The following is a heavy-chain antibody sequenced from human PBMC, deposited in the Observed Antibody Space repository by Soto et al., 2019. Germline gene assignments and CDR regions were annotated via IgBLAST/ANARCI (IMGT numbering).Heavy chain of an antibody. J-gene: IGHJ6*02. CDR1: GYSFTSYW. CDR2: IDPSDSYT. V-gene: IGHV5-10-1*01. CDR3: ARLYGGNSGMDV. D-gene: IGHD4-17*01. Sequence: EVQLVQSGAEVKKPGASLRISCKGSGYSFTSYWVTWVRQMPGKGLEWMGRIDPSDSYTNYNPPFQGHVTISVDKSISTAYLQWSSLKASDTAMYYCARLYGGNSGMDVWVQGTTVTVSS.